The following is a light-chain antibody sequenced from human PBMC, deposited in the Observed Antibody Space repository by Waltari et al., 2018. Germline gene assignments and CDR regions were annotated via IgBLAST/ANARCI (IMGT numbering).Light chain of an antibody. J-gene: IGKJ4*01. CDR2: SAS. V-gene: IGKV3-15*01. Sequence: EVVLTQSPATLSLSPGERATLSCRASQSVSVNLAWYQQRPGQAPRLLIYSASTRATGIPARFSGSGSGTEFTLTISSLESEDFAVYYCQQSHNWPPLTVGGGTKVEIK. CDR1: QSVSVN. CDR3: QQSHNWPPLT.